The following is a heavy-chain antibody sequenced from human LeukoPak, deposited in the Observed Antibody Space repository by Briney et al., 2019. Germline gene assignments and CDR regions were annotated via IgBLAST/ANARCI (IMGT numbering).Heavy chain of an antibody. D-gene: IGHD1-20*01. Sequence: SQTLSLTCAISGDSVSSNSAAWNWIRQSPSRGLEWLGRTYYRSKWYNDYAVSVKSRITINPDTSKNQFSLQLNSVTPEDTAVYYCARGRTVNWNDPLPAAGHFDYWGQGTLVTVSS. CDR2: TYYRSKWYN. J-gene: IGHJ4*02. V-gene: IGHV6-1*01. CDR1: GDSVSSNSAA. CDR3: ARGRTVNWNDPLPAAGHFDY.